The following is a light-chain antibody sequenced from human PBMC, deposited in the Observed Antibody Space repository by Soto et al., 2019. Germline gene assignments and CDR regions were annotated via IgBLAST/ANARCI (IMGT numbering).Light chain of an antibody. V-gene: IGLV2-23*01. J-gene: IGLJ3*02. CDR1: SNL. CDR3: FSYAGSGTWV. Sequence: QSALTQPASVSGSPGQSITISCTGTSNLVSWYQQHPGQAPELMIYEDTNRASGVSNRFSGSKAGNTASLTISGLQAEDEADYSCFSYAGSGTWVFGGGTKVTVL. CDR2: EDT.